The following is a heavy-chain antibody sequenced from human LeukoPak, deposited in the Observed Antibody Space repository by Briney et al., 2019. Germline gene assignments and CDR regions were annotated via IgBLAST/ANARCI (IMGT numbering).Heavy chain of an antibody. CDR1: GFTVDDYA. CDR3: AIPLLTS. Sequence: AGGSLRLSCAVSGFTVDDYAMHWVRQVPGKGLEWVSGIFLYSGEVGYADSVKGRFTVSRDKAKNSLYLQMNSLRPEDTALYYCAIPLLTSWGQGTLVTVSS. CDR2: IFLYSGEV. V-gene: IGHV3-9*01. D-gene: IGHD3-3*01. J-gene: IGHJ4*02.